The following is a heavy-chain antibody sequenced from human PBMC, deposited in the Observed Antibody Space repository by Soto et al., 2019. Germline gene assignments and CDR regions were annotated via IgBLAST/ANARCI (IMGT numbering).Heavy chain of an antibody. J-gene: IGHJ4*02. D-gene: IGHD4-17*01. CDR1: GFTVSNNY. Sequence: GGSLRLSCAASGFTVSNNYMSWVRQAPGKGLEWVAVIYSGGNTYYADSVKDRFTISRDNSKNMLYLQMNNLRVEDTAVYYCARESAHYGTFDYWGQGTLVTVSS. CDR2: IYSGGNT. V-gene: IGHV3-66*01. CDR3: ARESAHYGTFDY.